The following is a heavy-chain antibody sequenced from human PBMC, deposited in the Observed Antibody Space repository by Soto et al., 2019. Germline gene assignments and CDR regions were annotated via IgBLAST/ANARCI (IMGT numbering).Heavy chain of an antibody. CDR2: ISYDGSNK. Sequence: QVQLVESGGGVVQPGRSLRLSCAASGFPFTTYGMHWVREGPGKGLDWVAAISYDGSNKFYADSVKGRFTISRDNSKNTLYLQMNSLRPEDTALYYCVGGQYYVDYRGQGTLVIVSS. J-gene: IGHJ4*02. CDR1: GFPFTTYG. D-gene: IGHD3-10*01. CDR3: VGGQYYVDY. V-gene: IGHV3-30*03.